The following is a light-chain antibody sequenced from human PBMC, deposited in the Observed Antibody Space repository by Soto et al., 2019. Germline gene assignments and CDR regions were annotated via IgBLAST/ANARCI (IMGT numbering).Light chain of an antibody. CDR1: SSDVDFYNF. CDR3: SSSTLTSYV. J-gene: IGLJ1*01. Sequence: QSVLTQPASVAGSPGQSITISCTGTSSDVDFYNFVSWYQQHPGKAPKLIIYEVSNRSSGVSSRFSGSKSGNTASLTISGLRAEDEADYYCSSSTLTSYVFGTGTQLTVL. CDR2: EVS. V-gene: IGLV2-14*01.